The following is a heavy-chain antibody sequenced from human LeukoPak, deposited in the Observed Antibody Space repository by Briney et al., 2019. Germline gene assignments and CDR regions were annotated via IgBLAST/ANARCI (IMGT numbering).Heavy chain of an antibody. CDR2: ISSSSSYI. J-gene: IGHJ6*03. V-gene: IGHV3-21*01. Sequence: PGGSLRLSCAASGFTFSSYAMSWVRQAPGKGLEWVSSISSSSSYIYYADSVKGRFTISRDNAKNSLYLQMNSLRAEDTAVYYCARDCYDFFQREVYYYYMDVWGKGTTVTVSS. CDR1: GFTFSSYA. CDR3: ARDCYDFFQREVYYYYMDV. D-gene: IGHD3-3*01.